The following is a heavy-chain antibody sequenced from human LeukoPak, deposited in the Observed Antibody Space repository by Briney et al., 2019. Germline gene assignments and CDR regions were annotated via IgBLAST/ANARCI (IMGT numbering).Heavy chain of an antibody. CDR3: ARDPTVTTDGYGMDV. CDR2: IYYSGSP. Sequence: PSETLSLTCTVSGGSISSYYWSWIRQPPGKGLEWIGYIYYSGSPNYNPSLKSRVTISADTSKNQFSLKLSSVTAADTAVYYCARDPTVTTDGYGMDVWGKGTTVTVSS. J-gene: IGHJ6*04. D-gene: IGHD4-17*01. CDR1: GGSISSYY. V-gene: IGHV4-59*01.